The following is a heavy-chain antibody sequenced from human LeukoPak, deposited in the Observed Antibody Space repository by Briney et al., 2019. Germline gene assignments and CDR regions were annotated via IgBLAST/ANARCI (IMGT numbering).Heavy chain of an antibody. Sequence: GGSLRLSCAASGFTLRSYWMHWFRQAPGEGLVWVSRINSDGSITTYADSVEGRFTISRDNAKNTLYLQMNSLRVEDTAVYYRARVTASWHPYIDYWGQGTLVTVSS. CDR1: GFTLRSYW. D-gene: IGHD2-2*01. V-gene: IGHV3-74*01. CDR3: ARVTASWHPYIDY. J-gene: IGHJ4*02. CDR2: INSDGSIT.